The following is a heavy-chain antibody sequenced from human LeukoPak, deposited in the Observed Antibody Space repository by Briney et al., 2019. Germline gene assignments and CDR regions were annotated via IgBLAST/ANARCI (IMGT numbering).Heavy chain of an antibody. CDR2: ISGSGGST. Sequence: GGSLRLSCAASGITFSSYAMSWVRQAPGKGLEWVSAISGSGGSTYYADSVKGRFTISRDNSKNTMYLQMNSLRAEDTAVYYCARDPLGYCSSTSCPPWGYFDYWGQGTLVTVSS. V-gene: IGHV3-23*01. CDR3: ARDPLGYCSSTSCPPWGYFDY. CDR1: GITFSSYA. D-gene: IGHD2-2*01. J-gene: IGHJ4*02.